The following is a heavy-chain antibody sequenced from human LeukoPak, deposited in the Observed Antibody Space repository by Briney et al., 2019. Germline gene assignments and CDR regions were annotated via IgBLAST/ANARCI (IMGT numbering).Heavy chain of an antibody. D-gene: IGHD6-6*01. CDR3: ARVGAARLAWYFDL. J-gene: IGHJ2*01. CDR1: GGSISSYY. Sequence: PSETLSLTCTVSGGSISSYYWSWIRQPPGKGLEWVGYIYYSGSTNYNPSLKRGVTISVEKSKNQFSLKLSSVTAADTAVYYCARVGAARLAWYFDLWGRGALVTVSS. CDR2: IYYSGST. V-gene: IGHV4-59*01.